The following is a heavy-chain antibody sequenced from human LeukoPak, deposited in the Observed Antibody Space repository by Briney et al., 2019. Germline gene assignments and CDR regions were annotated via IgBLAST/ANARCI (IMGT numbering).Heavy chain of an antibody. CDR1: GGSISSSSYY. D-gene: IGHD2-15*01. J-gene: IGHJ6*02. Sequence: PSETLSLTCTVSGGSISSSSYYWGWIRQSPGKGLEWIGSIYYSGSTYYNPSLKSRVTISVDTSKNQFSLKLSSVTAADTAVYYCARHVVVLSASNYYYYGMDVWGQGTTVTVSS. CDR2: IYYSGST. V-gene: IGHV4-39*01. CDR3: ARHVVVLSASNYYYYGMDV.